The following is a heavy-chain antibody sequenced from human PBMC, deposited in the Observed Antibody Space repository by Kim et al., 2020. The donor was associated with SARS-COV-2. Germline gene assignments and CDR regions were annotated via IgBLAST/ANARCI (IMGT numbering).Heavy chain of an antibody. D-gene: IGHD3-22*01. Sequence: ASVKVSCKASGYTFTTYYMHWVRQAPGQGLEWMGIINPTGGTTSYAQKFEGGVNMTRDTSTSTVYMELSSLTSEDTAVYYCARGGDSSAYPNGAFDPWGQGTLVTVSS. CDR3: ARGGDSSAYPNGAFDP. CDR1: GYTFTTYY. J-gene: IGHJ5*02. V-gene: IGHV1-46*01. CDR2: INPTGGTT.